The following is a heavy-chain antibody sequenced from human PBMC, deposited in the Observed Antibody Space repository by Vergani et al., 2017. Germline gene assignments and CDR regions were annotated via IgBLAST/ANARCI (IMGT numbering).Heavy chain of an antibody. Sequence: EVQLVDSGGGLVQPGGSLRLSCAASGFTFSRHWMHWVRQAPGKGLVWVSRVNPEGTNTPYADSVKGRFTISRDKSQNTVNLQMNSLRTEDTAVYFCANSVIAGNVGVAYFGMDVWGRGTTVTVSS. CDR3: ANSVIAGNVGVAYFGMDV. V-gene: IGHV3-74*01. CDR1: GFTFSRHW. D-gene: IGHD2/OR15-2a*01. J-gene: IGHJ6*02. CDR2: VNPEGTNT.